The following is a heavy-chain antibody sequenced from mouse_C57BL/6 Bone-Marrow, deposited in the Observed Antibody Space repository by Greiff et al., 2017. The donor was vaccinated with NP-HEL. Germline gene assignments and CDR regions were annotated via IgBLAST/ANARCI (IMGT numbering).Heavy chain of an antibody. Sequence: EVMLVESGGDLVKPGGSLKLSCAASGFTFSSYGMSWVRQTPDKRLEWVATISSGGSYTYYPDSVKGRFTISRDNAKNTLYLQMSSLKSEDTAMYYCARQGLRLLRFDYWGQGTTLTVSS. CDR1: GFTFSSYG. V-gene: IGHV5-6*01. J-gene: IGHJ2*01. D-gene: IGHD1-1*01. CDR3: ARQGLRLLRFDY. CDR2: ISSGGSYT.